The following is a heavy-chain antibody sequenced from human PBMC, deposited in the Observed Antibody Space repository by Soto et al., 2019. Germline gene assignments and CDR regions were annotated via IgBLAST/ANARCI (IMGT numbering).Heavy chain of an antibody. CDR3: ARDRGAHSHGYGMDV. D-gene: IGHD3-10*01. Sequence: SETLSLTCTVSGGPVSSGSYYWTWIRQPPGKGLEWIGYIYYTGSTNYNPSLKSRVTISLDTSKNQFSLKLSSVTAADTAIYYCARDRGAHSHGYGMDVWGPGTTVTVSS. CDR1: GGPVSSGSYY. V-gene: IGHV4-61*01. CDR2: IYYTGST. J-gene: IGHJ6*02.